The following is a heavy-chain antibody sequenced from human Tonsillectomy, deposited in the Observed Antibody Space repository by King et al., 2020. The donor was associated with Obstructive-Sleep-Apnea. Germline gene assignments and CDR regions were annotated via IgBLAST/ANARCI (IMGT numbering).Heavy chain of an antibody. CDR2: ISHSGST. J-gene: IGHJ4*02. Sequence: VQLQESGPGLVKPSGTLSLTCVVSGGSISSNNWWGCVRQPPGKGLEWIGEISHSGSTNYNPSLKRRVTISVDKSKNQFSLKLSSVTAADTAVYYCAGTPDGYFDYWGQGTLVTVSS. CDR1: GGSISSNNW. D-gene: IGHD1-14*01. V-gene: IGHV4-4*02. CDR3: AGTPDGYFDY.